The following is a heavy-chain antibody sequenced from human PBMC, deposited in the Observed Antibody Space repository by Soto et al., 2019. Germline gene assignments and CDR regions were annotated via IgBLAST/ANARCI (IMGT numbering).Heavy chain of an antibody. CDR1: GFTFSSYA. CDR2: ISYDGYNR. D-gene: IGHD6-13*01. J-gene: IGHJ4*02. Sequence: SLRLSCAASGFTFSSYAMHWVRQAPGKGLEWVAVISYDGYNRYYADSVKGRFTISRDNSKHTLYLQMNSLRLEDTAVYYCAREGYSSSWPPDYWGQGTLVTVSS. CDR3: AREGYSSSWPPDY. V-gene: IGHV3-30-3*01.